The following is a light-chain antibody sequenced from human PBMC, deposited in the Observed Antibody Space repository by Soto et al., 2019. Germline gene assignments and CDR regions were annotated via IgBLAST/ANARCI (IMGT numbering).Light chain of an antibody. CDR1: EGIRNE. J-gene: IGKJ1*01. CDR2: AAS. V-gene: IGKV1-6*01. CDR3: LQDYNYPWT. Sequence: AIQMTQSPSSLSASVGDRVTITCRASEGIRNELGWYQQKPGKAPKLLIYAASSLQSGVPARFSGSGSGTDFTLTISSLQPEDFATYYCLQDYNYPWTFGQGTKVEIK.